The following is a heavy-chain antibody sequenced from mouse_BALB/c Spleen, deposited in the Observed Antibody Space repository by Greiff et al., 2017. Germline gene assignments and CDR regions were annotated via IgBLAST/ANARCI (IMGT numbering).Heavy chain of an antibody. CDR2: ISYSGST. CDR1: GYSITSDYA. D-gene: IGHD2-1*01. CDR3: ARSKGNYVGVYFDY. J-gene: IGHJ2*01. Sequence: VQLKESGPGLVKPSQSLSLTCTVTGYSITSDYAWNWIRQFPGNKLEWMGYISYSGSTSYNPSLKSRISITRDTSKNQFFLQLNSVTTEDTATYYCARSKGNYVGVYFDYWGQGTTLTVSS. V-gene: IGHV3-2*02.